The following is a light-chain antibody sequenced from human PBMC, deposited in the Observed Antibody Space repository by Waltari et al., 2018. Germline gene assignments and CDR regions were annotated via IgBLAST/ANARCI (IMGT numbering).Light chain of an antibody. CDR3: QMYVRLPVT. J-gene: IGKJ1*01. Sequence: EIVLTQSPGTLSLSPGERAALSCRASKSVGTYIAWYQQKPGQAPRLLIFGASNRATGIPDRFSGSWSGTDFSLTISRLEPEDFAVYYCQMYVRLPVTFGHGTRVEIK. V-gene: IGKV3-20*01. CDR1: KSVGTY. CDR2: GAS.